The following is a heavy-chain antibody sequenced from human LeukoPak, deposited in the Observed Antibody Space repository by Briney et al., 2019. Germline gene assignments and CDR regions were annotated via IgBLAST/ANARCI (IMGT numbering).Heavy chain of an antibody. D-gene: IGHD6-13*01. CDR2: ISYDGSNK. CDR1: GFTFSSYA. Sequence: GGSLRLSCAASGFTFSSYAMHWVRQAPGKGLEWVAVISYDGSNKYYADSVKGRFTISRDNSKNTLYLQMNSLRAEDTAAYYCARVAARAYYFDYWGQGTLVTVSS. V-gene: IGHV3-30-3*01. CDR3: ARVAARAYYFDY. J-gene: IGHJ4*02.